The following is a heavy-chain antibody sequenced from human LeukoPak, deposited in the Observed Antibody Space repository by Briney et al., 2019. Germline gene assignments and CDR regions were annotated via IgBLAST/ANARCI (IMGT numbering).Heavy chain of an antibody. V-gene: IGHV3-9*01. CDR2: ISWNSGSI. J-gene: IGHJ3*02. CDR3: AKDLPDYYGSGIGAFDI. D-gene: IGHD3-10*01. CDR1: GFTFDDYA. Sequence: GGSLRLSCAASGFTFDDYAMHWVRQAPGKGLEWVSGISWNSGSIGYADSVKGRFTISRDNAKNSLYLQMNSLRAEDTALYYCAKDLPDYYGSGIGAFDIWGQGTMVTVSS.